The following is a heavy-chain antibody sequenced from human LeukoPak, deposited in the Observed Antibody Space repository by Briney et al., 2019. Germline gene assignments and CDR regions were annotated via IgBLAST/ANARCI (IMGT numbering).Heavy chain of an antibody. D-gene: IGHD3-22*01. J-gene: IGHJ4*02. CDR2: IYYSGST. V-gene: IGHV4-59*01. CDR1: GGSISSYY. Sequence: SETLSLTSTVSGGSISSYYWSWVRQPPGKGLEWIGYIYYSGSTNYNPSLKSRVTISVDTSKNQFSLKLSSVTAADTAVYYYARDQDSSGYYLDYWGQGTLVTVSS. CDR3: ARDQDSSGYYLDY.